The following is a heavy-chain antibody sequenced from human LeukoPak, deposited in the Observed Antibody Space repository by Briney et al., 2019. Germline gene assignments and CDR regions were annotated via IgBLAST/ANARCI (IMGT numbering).Heavy chain of an antibody. CDR2: ISGSGGST. Sequence: GGSLRLSCAASGFTFSSYAMSWVRQAPGKGLEWVSAISGSGGSTYYADSVKGRFTISRDNSKNTLYLQMNSLRAEDTAVYYCAKDGTYYDFWSGYYQYYYYYYMDVWGKGTTVTVSS. CDR3: AKDGTYYDFWSGYYQYYYYYYMDV. V-gene: IGHV3-23*01. CDR1: GFTFSSYA. D-gene: IGHD3-3*01. J-gene: IGHJ6*03.